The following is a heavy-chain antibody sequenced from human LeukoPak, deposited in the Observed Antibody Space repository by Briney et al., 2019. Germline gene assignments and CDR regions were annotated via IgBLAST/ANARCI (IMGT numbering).Heavy chain of an antibody. Sequence: GGSLRLSCAASAFTLSSYWIHWVRQAPGKGLVWVSHINSDGSRTDYADSVKGRFTVSRDNAKNTVYLQMNSLRAEDTAVYYCARGNPLGHLWGQRALVTVSS. D-gene: IGHD3-16*01. CDR2: INSDGSRT. J-gene: IGHJ5*02. CDR1: AFTLSSYW. V-gene: IGHV3-74*01. CDR3: ARGNPLGHL.